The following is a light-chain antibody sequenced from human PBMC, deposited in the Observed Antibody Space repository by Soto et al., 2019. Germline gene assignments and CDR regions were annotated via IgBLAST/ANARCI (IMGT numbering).Light chain of an antibody. CDR3: LQDESYPLT. V-gene: IGKV1-6*01. J-gene: IGKJ4*01. CDR2: GVS. CDR1: QGIGND. Sequence: AIQMTQSPSPLSASVGDRITITCRASQGIGNDLGWYQQKPGRAPKLLIYGVSNLHSGVPSRFSGSGSGTDFTLTISSLQPEDFATYSCLQDESYPLTFGGGTKVEI.